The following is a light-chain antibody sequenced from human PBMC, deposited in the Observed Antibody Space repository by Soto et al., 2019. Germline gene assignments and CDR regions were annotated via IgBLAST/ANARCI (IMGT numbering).Light chain of an antibody. V-gene: IGKV3D-15*01. J-gene: IGKJ4*02. CDR2: RAS. CDR3: QQCDTWPLT. Sequence: EIVMTQSPATLSVSPGERATLSFRASQSISRKLAWYQQTRGQAPRLLIYRASSRATGVPARLSGSGSGTDFTLTISSLQSEDFAVYHCQQCDTWPLTFGRGTKVDIK. CDR1: QSISRK.